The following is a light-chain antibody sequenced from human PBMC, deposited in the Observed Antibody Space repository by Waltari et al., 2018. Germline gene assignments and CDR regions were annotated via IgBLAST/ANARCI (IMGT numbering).Light chain of an antibody. CDR3: QVWDRSAAGV. CDR1: NLGGHM. CDR2: RDS. V-gene: IGLV3-9*01. Sequence: YDLTHPPTVSVALGQTASINCEGGNLGGHMVHWYQQNPGQAPVLVIHRDSNRPSGIPERFSGANSGDTATLTIIRAQVGDEAEYFCQVWDRSAAGVFGGGTKLTVL. J-gene: IGLJ2*01.